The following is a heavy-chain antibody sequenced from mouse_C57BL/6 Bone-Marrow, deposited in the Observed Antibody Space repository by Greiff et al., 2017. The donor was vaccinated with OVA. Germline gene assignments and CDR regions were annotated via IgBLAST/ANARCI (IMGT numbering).Heavy chain of an antibody. CDR3: ARGRQPGRGYAMDY. CDR2: INPSTGGT. Sequence: EVQLQQSGPELVKPGASVKISCKASGYSFTGYYMNWVKQSPEKSLEWIGEINPSTGGTTYNQKFKAKATLTADKSSSTAYMQLKSLTSEDSAVYYCARGRQPGRGYAMDYWGQGTSVTVSS. CDR1: GYSFTGYY. V-gene: IGHV1-42*01. J-gene: IGHJ4*01. D-gene: IGHD3-3*01.